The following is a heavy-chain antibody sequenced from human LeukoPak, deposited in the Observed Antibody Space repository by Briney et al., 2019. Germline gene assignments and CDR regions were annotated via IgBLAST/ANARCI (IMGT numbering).Heavy chain of an antibody. CDR3: ARVRGIAAAAADY. CDR1: GGSISSSNW. V-gene: IGHV4-4*02. J-gene: IGHJ4*02. Sequence: SETLSLTCAVSGGSISSSNWWSWVRQPPGKGLEWIGEIYHSGSTNYNPSLKSRVTISVDKSKNQFSLKLSSVTAADTAVYYCARVRGIAAAAADYWGQGTLVTVSS. D-gene: IGHD6-13*01. CDR2: IYHSGST.